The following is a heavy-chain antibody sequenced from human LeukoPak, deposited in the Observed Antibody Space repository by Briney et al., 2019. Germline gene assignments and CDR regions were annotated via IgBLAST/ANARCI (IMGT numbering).Heavy chain of an antibody. CDR1: GFTFRRNW. J-gene: IGHJ3*02. D-gene: IGHD4-23*01. CDR2: INSDGSVT. Sequence: GGSLRLSCAASGFTFRRNWMHWVRQAPGKGLVWVSRINSDGSVTDYADSVKGRFTISRDNSKNTLYLQMNSLRAEDTAVYYCESRLRWADAFDIWGQGTMVTVSS. V-gene: IGHV3-74*01. CDR3: ESRLRWADAFDI.